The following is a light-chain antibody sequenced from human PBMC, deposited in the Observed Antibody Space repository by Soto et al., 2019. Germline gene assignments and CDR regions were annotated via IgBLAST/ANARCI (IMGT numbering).Light chain of an antibody. CDR3: QQYGASPPAT. Sequence: EIVLTQSPGALSLSPGEGATLSCSASESISSSYLAWYQKRRGQAPRLLVYSTSTRAAGISPRFSGSGAGRNFTLTISRLEHADAAIYYCQQYGASPPATFGGGTRVEI. V-gene: IGKV3-20*01. CDR2: STS. J-gene: IGKJ4*01. CDR1: ESISSSY.